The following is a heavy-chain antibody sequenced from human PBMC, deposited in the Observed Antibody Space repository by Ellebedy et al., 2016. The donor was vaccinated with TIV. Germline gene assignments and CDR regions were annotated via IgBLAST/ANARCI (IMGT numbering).Heavy chain of an antibody. CDR3: ARASEDYHSNGYYFDY. V-gene: IGHV3-21*01. D-gene: IGHD3-22*01. Sequence: GGSLRLSXAASGFTFSSYSINWVRQAPGKGLEWVSSSATSGTYIYYADSVKGRFTISRDNSKNSLYLQMNSLRAEDTAVYYCARASEDYHSNGYYFDYWGQGTLITVSS. J-gene: IGHJ4*02. CDR1: GFTFSSYS. CDR2: SATSGTYI.